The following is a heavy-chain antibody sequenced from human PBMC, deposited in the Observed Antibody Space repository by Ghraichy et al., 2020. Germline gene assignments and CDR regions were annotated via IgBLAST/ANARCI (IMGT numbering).Heavy chain of an antibody. J-gene: IGHJ6*02. Sequence: SQTLSLTCAISGDSVSSNSAAWNWIRQSPSRGLEWLGKTYYRSKWYNDYAASVKSRITIKPDTSKNQFSLQLNSVTPEDTAVYYCARESVYCSGGSCYPYSGMVVWGQGSTVTVSS. CDR1: GDSVSSNSAA. CDR3: ARESVYCSGGSCYPYSGMVV. D-gene: IGHD2-15*01. CDR2: TYYRSKWYN. V-gene: IGHV6-1*01.